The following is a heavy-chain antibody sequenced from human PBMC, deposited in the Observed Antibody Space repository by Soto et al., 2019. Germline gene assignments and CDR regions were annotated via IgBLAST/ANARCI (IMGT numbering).Heavy chain of an antibody. CDR3: AKDFVPPVGHRKRLDEPHAYNWFDP. CDR2: ISGSGGST. D-gene: IGHD3-10*02. CDR1: GFTFSSYA. J-gene: IGHJ5*02. Sequence: GGSLRLSCAASGFTFSSYAMSWVRQAPGKGLEWVSAISGSGGSTYYADSVKGRFTISGDNSKNTLYLQMNSLRAEDTAVYYCAKDFVPPVGHRKRLDEPHAYNWFDPWGQGTLVTVSS. V-gene: IGHV3-23*01.